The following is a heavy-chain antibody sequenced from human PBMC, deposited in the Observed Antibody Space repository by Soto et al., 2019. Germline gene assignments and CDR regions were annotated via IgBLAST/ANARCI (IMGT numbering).Heavy chain of an antibody. J-gene: IGHJ4*02. D-gene: IGHD6-19*01. CDR3: ARVIGGWYSFDD. Sequence: QVQLVQSGAEVKKPGASVKVSCKASGYTFTSYAMHWVRQAPGQRLEWMGWINAGNGNTKYSQKCQGRVTITRDTAASTADMELSSLRSEDTAVYYCARVIGGWYSFDDWGQGTLVTVSS. CDR1: GYTFTSYA. V-gene: IGHV1-3*01. CDR2: INAGNGNT.